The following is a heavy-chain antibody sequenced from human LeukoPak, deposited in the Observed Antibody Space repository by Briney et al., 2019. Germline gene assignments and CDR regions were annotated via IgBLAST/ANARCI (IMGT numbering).Heavy chain of an antibody. CDR3: ARWGNYRSSTSCYKDWFDP. Sequence: SETLSLTCAVYGGSFSGYYWSWIRQPPGKGLEWIGEINHSGSTNYNPSLKSRVTISVDTSKNQFSLKLSSVTAADTAVYYCARWGNYRSSTSCYKDWFDPWGQGTLVTVSS. J-gene: IGHJ5*02. CDR1: GGSFSGYY. CDR2: INHSGST. D-gene: IGHD2-2*02. V-gene: IGHV4-34*01.